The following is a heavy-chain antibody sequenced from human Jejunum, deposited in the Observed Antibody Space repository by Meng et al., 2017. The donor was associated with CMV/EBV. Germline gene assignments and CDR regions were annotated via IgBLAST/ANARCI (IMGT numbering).Heavy chain of an antibody. CDR1: GFTFTSYS. CDR3: ARGESSPDWLDP. CDR2: ISSSSRYI. J-gene: IGHJ5*02. Sequence: EVRLVESGGGLVKPGGSLRLSCEASGFTFTSYSMNWVRQAPGKGLEWLSSISSSSRYIFYADSVKGRFTSSRDNAKNSLYLQMVSLRAEDTAVYYCARGESSPDWLDPWGQGTLCIVSS. V-gene: IGHV3-21*01. D-gene: IGHD6-13*01.